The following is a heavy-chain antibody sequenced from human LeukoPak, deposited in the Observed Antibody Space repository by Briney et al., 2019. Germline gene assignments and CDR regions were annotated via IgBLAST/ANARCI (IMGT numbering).Heavy chain of an antibody. V-gene: IGHV3-21*01. CDR2: ISSSSVYR. D-gene: IGHD6-6*01. CDR3: ARVGGISSPNDY. CDR1: GFSFSTYN. Sequence: PGGSLRLSCAASGFSFSTYNMNWVRQAPGKWLEWVSSISSSSVYRYDADSVKGRFTISRDNAKNSLYLDMNSLRVEDTAVYYCARVGGISSPNDYWGQGTLVTVSS. J-gene: IGHJ4*02.